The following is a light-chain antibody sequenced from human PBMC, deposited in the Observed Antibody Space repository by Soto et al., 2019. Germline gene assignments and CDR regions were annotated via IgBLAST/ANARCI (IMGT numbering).Light chain of an antibody. V-gene: IGKV3-20*01. J-gene: IGKJ1*01. CDR2: GTS. CDR1: QSVSTSF. CDR3: HQFDSSLT. Sequence: EIVLTQSPGTLSLSPGDRANLSCRASQSVSTSFLAWYQQTPGQAPRLLIYGTSSRATGIPDRFSGSGSGTDFTLTISRLEPEDFAVYYCHQFDSSLTFGQGTTVEIK.